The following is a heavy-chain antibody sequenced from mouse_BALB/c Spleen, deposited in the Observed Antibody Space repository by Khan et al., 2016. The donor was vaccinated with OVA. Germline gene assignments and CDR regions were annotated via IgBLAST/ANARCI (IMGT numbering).Heavy chain of an antibody. D-gene: IGHD2-3*01. Sequence: QVQLKESGAELARPGASVKLSCKASGYTFTSYWMQWVKQRPGQGLERIGAIDPGIGDTRYTQKFKGKATLTADKSSTTAYMQLSSLASEDSAVYYCARTGGTYDGYFGYFDVWGAGTTVTVSS. V-gene: IGHV1-87*01. J-gene: IGHJ1*01. CDR2: IDPGIGDT. CDR1: GYTFTSYW. CDR3: ARTGGTYDGYFGYFDV.